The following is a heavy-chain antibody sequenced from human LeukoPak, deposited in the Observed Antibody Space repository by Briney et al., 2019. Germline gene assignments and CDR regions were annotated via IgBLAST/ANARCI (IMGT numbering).Heavy chain of an antibody. CDR2: ISYDGSNK. V-gene: IGHV3-30*18. J-gene: IGHJ4*02. D-gene: IGHD6-13*01. CDR3: AKDHRRIAAAQDY. CDR1: GFTFSSYG. Sequence: GGSLRLSCAASGFTFSSYGMHWVRQAPGKGLEWVAVISYDGSNKYYADSVKGRFTISRDNSKNTLYLQMNSLRAEDTAVYYCAKDHRRIAAAQDYWGQGTLVTVSS.